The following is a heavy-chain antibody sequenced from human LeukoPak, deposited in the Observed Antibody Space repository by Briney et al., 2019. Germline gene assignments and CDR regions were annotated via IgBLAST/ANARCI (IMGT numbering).Heavy chain of an antibody. V-gene: IGHV1-18*01. CDR1: GYTFTSYG. D-gene: IGHD6-13*01. CDR3: ARAAAAGTSLIYY. CDR2: ISAYNGNT. J-gene: IGHJ4*02. Sequence: GASVKVSCKASGYTFTSYGISWVRQAPGQGLEWMGWISAYNGNTDYAQRFQGRVTMTTDTSTSTAYMELRSLRPDDTAVYYCARAAAAGTSLIYYWGQGSLVTVSS.